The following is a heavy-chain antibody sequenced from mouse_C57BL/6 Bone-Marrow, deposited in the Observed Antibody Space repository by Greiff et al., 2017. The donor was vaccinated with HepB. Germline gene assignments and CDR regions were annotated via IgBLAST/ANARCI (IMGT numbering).Heavy chain of an antibody. CDR1: GYTFTDYY. V-gene: IGHV1-75*01. D-gene: IGHD2-2*01. Sequence: VQLQQSGPELVKPGASVKISCKASGYTFTDYYINWVKQRPGQGLEWIGWIFPGSGSTYYNEKFKGKATLTVDKSSSTAYMLLSSLTSEDSAVYFCAREGAMVTGLFDYWGQGTTLTVSS. J-gene: IGHJ2*01. CDR3: AREGAMVTGLFDY. CDR2: IFPGSGST.